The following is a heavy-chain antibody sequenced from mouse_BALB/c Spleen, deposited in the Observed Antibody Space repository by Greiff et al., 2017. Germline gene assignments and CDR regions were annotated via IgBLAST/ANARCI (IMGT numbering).Heavy chain of an antibody. Sequence: VQLQQSGPELVKPGASVKMSCKASGYTFTSYYIHWVKQRPGQGLEWIGWIYPGDGSTKYNEKFKGKTTLTADKSSSTAYMLLSSLTSEDSAIYFCAREDYDERRYYAMDYWGQGTSVTVSS. CDR1: GYTFTSYY. D-gene: IGHD2-4*01. CDR2: IYPGDGST. V-gene: IGHV1S56*01. J-gene: IGHJ4*01. CDR3: AREDYDERRYYAMDY.